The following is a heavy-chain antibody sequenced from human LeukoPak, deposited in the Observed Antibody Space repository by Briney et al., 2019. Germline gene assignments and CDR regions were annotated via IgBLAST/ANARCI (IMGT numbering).Heavy chain of an antibody. CDR3: ARAVAGPMGYMDV. Sequence: PGGSLRLSCAASGFTFSSYEMNWVRQAPGKGLEWVSSISRSSSYIYYADSVKGRFTISRDNAKNSLYLQMNSLRAEDTAVYYCARAVAGPMGYMDVWGKGTTVTVSS. CDR2: ISRSSSYI. V-gene: IGHV3-21*01. CDR1: GFTFSSYE. J-gene: IGHJ6*03. D-gene: IGHD6-19*01.